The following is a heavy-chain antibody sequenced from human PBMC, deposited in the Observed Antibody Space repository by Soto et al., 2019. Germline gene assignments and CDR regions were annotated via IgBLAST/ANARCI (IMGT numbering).Heavy chain of an antibody. CDR1: GGTFSSYA. V-gene: IGHV1-69*13. D-gene: IGHD6-13*01. J-gene: IGHJ4*02. CDR3: ARDLGSSWAPDY. Sequence: ASVKVSCKASGGTFSSYAISWVRQAPGQELEWMGGIIPIFGTANYAQKFQGRVTITADESTSTAYMELSSLRSEDTAVYYCARDLGSSWAPDYWGQGTLVTVSS. CDR2: IIPIFGTA.